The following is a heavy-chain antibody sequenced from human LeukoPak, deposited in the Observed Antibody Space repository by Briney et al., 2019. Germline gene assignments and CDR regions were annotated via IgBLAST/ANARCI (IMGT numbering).Heavy chain of an antibody. Sequence: SETLSLTCTVSGGSISSGSYYWSWIRQPPGKGLEGVGRIYTSGSTNYNPSLESRVTISVDTSKNQFSLKLSSVTAADTAVYYCARSDFISQWLVPHDSFDYWGQGTLVTVSS. CDR2: IYTSGST. CDR3: ARSDFISQWLVPHDSFDY. V-gene: IGHV4-61*02. CDR1: GGSISSGSYY. D-gene: IGHD6-19*01. J-gene: IGHJ4*02.